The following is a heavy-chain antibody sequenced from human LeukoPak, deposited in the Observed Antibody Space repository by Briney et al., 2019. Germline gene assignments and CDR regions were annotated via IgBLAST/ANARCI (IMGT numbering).Heavy chain of an antibody. CDR2: IWYDGSNK. V-gene: IGHV3-33*01. CDR3: ASSPPTGITVSYFDY. CDR1: GFTFSSYG. J-gene: IGHJ4*02. D-gene: IGHD4-17*01. Sequence: PGRSLRLSCAASGFTFSSYGMHWVRQAPGKGLEWVAVIWYDGSNKYYADSVKGRFTISRDNSKNTLYLQMNSLRAEDTAVYYCASSPPTGITVSYFDYWGLGTLVTVSS.